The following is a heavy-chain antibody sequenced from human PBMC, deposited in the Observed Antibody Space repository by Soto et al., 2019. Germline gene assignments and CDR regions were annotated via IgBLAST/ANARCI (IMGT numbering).Heavy chain of an antibody. V-gene: IGHV1-69*06. Sequence: QVQLVQSGAEVKKPGSSVKVSCEASGGTSNTYTINWMRQAPGQGLEWIGQVVPKYDSVNYAQRFQGRVTISADTSTNTAYMELRSLRSEDTALYYCATWRSDSGSCCFDYCGQGTLVSVSS. CDR3: ATWRSDSGSCCFDY. J-gene: IGHJ4*02. CDR2: VVPKYDSV. CDR1: GGTSNTYT. D-gene: IGHD1-26*01.